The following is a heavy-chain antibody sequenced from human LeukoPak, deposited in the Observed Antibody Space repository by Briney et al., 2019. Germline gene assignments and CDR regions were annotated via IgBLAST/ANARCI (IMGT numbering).Heavy chain of an antibody. Sequence: GGSLRLSCAASGFTFSDYYMSWIRQAPGKGLEWVSYISSSGSTIYYADSVKGRFTTSRDNSKNTLYLQMNSLRAEDTAVYYCAKIGRSYDFWTGYYEEEVDYMDVWGKGTTVTVSS. V-gene: IGHV3-11*01. CDR1: GFTFSDYY. D-gene: IGHD3-3*01. J-gene: IGHJ6*03. CDR2: ISSSGSTI. CDR3: AKIGRSYDFWTGYYEEEVDYMDV.